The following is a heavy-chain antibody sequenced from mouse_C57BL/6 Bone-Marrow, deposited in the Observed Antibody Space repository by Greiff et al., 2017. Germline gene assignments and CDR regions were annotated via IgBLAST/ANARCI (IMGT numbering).Heavy chain of an antibody. D-gene: IGHD1-1*01. CDR2: IYPRGGNT. CDR3: ATVYYYGSSDYFDY. V-gene: IGHV1-81*01. Sequence: QVQLQQPGAELARPGASVKLSCKASGYTFTSYGISWVKQRTGQGLEWIGEIYPRGGNTYYNQKFKGKATLTADKSSSTAYMELRSLTSEDSAVYFCATVYYYGSSDYFDYWGQGTTLTVSS. J-gene: IGHJ2*01. CDR1: GYTFTSYG.